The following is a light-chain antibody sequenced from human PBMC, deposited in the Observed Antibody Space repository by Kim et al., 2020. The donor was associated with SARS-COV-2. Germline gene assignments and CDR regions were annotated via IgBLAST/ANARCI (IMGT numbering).Light chain of an antibody. V-gene: IGKV3-20*01. J-gene: IGKJ1*01. Sequence: CPGERATLSCRASQSVSSNYLAWYQQKPGQAPRLLIYGASSRAAGIPDRFSGSGSGTDFTLTISRLEPEDFAVYYCQQYGSSPRTFGQGTKVEIK. CDR1: QSVSSNY. CDR2: GAS. CDR3: QQYGSSPRT.